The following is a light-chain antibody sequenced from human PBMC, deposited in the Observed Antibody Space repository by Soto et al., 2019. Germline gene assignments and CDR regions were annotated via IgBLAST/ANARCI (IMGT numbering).Light chain of an antibody. V-gene: IGLV2-14*01. CDR1: SSDVGGYNY. CDR2: EVS. Sequence: QPASVSGSPGQSITISCTGTSSDVGGYNYVSWYQQHPGKAPKLMIYEVSNGPSGVSNRFSGSKSGNTASLTISGLQAEDEADYYCSSYTSSSTLVVFGGGTKLTVL. CDR3: SSYTSSSTLVV. J-gene: IGLJ2*01.